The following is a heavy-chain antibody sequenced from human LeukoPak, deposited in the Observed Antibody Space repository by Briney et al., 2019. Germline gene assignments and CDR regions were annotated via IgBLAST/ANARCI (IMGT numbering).Heavy chain of an antibody. CDR3: ARHYCSGGNCYYFDH. J-gene: IGHJ4*02. V-gene: IGHV4-59*08. CDR1: GGSISGYY. D-gene: IGHD2-15*01. CDR2: IYYRGTS. Sequence: SETLSLTCTVSGGSISGYYWSWIRQPPGQGLEWIGFIYYRGTSKYNPSLMSRVTMSVDTSKNQVSLKLSSVTAAYTAVYYCARHYCSGGNCYYFDHWGQGTLVTVSS.